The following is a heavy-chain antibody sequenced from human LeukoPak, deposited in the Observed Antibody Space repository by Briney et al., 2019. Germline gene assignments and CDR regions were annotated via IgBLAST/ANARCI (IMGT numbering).Heavy chain of an antibody. V-gene: IGHV3-23*01. D-gene: IGHD3-22*01. CDR2: FSSSGGST. CDR1: GFPFSSYA. J-gene: IGHJ4*02. CDR3: AKDPRRNYYDSSGYLVY. Sequence: GGSLRLSCAASGFPFSSYAMNWVPQSPGKGLECVSAFSSSGGSTYYADSMKGRFPISRDNSKSTLYLQMNSLRAEDTAVYYCAKDPRRNYYDSSGYLVYWGQGTLVTVSS.